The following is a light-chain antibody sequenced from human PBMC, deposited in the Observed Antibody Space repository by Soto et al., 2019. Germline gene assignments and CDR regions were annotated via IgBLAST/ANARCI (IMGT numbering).Light chain of an antibody. CDR3: CSYAGSSTPYV. Sequence: SIGVVVTTSYTGTSSDVGSYNLVSWYQQHPGKAPKLMIYEVSKRPSGVSNRFSGSKSGNTASLTISGLQAEDQADYYCCSYAGSSTPYVFGTRTKVTVL. CDR1: SSDVGSYNL. CDR2: EVS. V-gene: IGLV2-23*02. J-gene: IGLJ1*01.